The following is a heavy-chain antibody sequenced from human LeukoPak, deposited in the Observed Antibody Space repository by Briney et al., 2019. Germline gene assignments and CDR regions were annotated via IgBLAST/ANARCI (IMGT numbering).Heavy chain of an antibody. J-gene: IGHJ4*02. D-gene: IGHD5-24*01. CDR3: ATRRDGYNR. CDR1: GGSFSGYY. CDR2: INHSGST. Sequence: PSETLSLTCAVYGGSFSGYYWSWTRQPPGKGLEWIGEINHSGSTNYNPSLKSRVTISVDTSKNQFSLKLSSVTAADTAVYYCATRRDGYNRWGQGTLVTVSS. V-gene: IGHV4-34*01.